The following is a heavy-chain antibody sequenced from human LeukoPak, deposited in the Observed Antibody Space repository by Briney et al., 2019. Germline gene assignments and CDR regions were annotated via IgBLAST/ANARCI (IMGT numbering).Heavy chain of an antibody. Sequence: GGSLRLSCAASGFTFSSYAMSGVRQAPGKGLEWVSAISGSGGSTYYADSVKGRFTISRDNSKNTLYLQMNSLRAEDTAVYYCAKGIMITFGGVIDDAFDIWGQGTMVTVSS. CDR1: GFTFSSYA. D-gene: IGHD3-16*01. CDR3: AKGIMITFGGVIDDAFDI. V-gene: IGHV3-23*01. CDR2: ISGSGGST. J-gene: IGHJ3*02.